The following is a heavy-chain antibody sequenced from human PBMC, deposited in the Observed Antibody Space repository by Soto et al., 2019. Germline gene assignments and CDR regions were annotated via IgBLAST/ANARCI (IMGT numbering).Heavy chain of an antibody. Sequence: RLSCAASGFTFSSYWMSWVRQAPGKGLEWVANIEQDGNRKDYVDSVKGRFTISRDNAKNSLYPQMNSLRAEDTAVYYCARDAEYGGYYYFDYWGQGTRVTVSS. J-gene: IGHJ4*02. D-gene: IGHD5-12*01. V-gene: IGHV3-7*01. CDR3: ARDAEYGGYYYFDY. CDR2: IEQDGNRK. CDR1: GFTFSSYW.